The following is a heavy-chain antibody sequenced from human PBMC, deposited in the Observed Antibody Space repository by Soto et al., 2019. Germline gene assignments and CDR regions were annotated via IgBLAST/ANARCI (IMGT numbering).Heavy chain of an antibody. CDR2: ISSSSSYI. CDR1: GFTFSSYS. CDR3: ARDRDIVVVVADAFDI. J-gene: IGHJ3*02. D-gene: IGHD2-15*01. V-gene: IGHV3-21*01. Sequence: GGSLRLSCAASGFTFSSYSMNWVRQAPGKGLEWVSSISSSSSYIYYADSVKGRFTISRDNAKNSLYLQMNSLRAEDTAVYYCARDRDIVVVVADAFDIWGQGTMVTVSS.